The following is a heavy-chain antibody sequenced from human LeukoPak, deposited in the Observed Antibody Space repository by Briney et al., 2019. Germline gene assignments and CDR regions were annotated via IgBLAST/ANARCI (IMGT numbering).Heavy chain of an antibody. CDR3: ARPLYCGGAPYLGTWFDP. J-gene: IGHJ5*02. CDR1: GGTLSSYA. D-gene: IGHD2-21*01. CDR2: IIPILGIA. Sequence: SVKVSCKASGGTLSSYAISWVRQAPGQGLEWMGRIIPILGIANYAQKFQGRVTITADKSTSTAYMELSSLRSEDTAVYYCARPLYCGGAPYLGTWFDPWGQEPLLPFPS. V-gene: IGHV1-69*04.